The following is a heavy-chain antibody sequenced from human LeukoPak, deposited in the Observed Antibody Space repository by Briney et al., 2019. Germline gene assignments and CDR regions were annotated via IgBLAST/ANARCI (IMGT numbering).Heavy chain of an antibody. D-gene: IGHD3-16*01. Sequence: SETLSLTRAVYGGSFSGYYWSWIRQPPGKGLEWIGEINHSGSTNYNPSLKSRVTISVDTSKNQFSLKLSSVTAADTAVYYCARVRASLLRFFHNAFDIWGQGTMVTVSS. V-gene: IGHV4-34*01. CDR2: INHSGST. J-gene: IGHJ3*02. CDR1: GGSFSGYY. CDR3: ARVRASLLRFFHNAFDI.